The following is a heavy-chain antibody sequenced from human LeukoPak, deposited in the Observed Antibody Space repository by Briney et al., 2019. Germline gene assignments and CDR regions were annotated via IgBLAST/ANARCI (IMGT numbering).Heavy chain of an antibody. D-gene: IGHD3-10*01. CDR1: GFTLSRYA. V-gene: IGHV3-30*01. J-gene: IGHJ5*02. Sequence: PRGSLRLSCAASGFTLSRYAIHRVRQAPRKRLDWVADASYDGSNKYYADSVKGRLTISRDNSKNTLYLQMNSLRAEDTAVYYCAKGNHFFGPGSYRWFDPWGQGTLVTVSS. CDR3: AKGNHFFGPGSYRWFDP. CDR2: ASYDGSNK.